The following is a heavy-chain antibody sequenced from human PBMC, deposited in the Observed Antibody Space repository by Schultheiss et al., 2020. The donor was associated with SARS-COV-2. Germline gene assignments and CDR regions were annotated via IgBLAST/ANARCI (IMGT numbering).Heavy chain of an antibody. J-gene: IGHJ4*02. CDR2: IYTSGST. Sequence: GSLRLSCTVSGGSISSYYWSWIRQPPGKGLEWIGRIYTSGSTNYNPSLKSRVTMSVDTSKNQFSLKLSSVTAADTAVYYCARATYDSSGSFDYWGQGTLVTVSS. CDR3: ARATYDSSGSFDY. V-gene: IGHV4-4*07. CDR1: GGSISSYY. D-gene: IGHD3-22*01.